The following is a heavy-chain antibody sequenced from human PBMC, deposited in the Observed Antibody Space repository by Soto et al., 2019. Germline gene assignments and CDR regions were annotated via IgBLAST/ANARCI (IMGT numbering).Heavy chain of an antibody. D-gene: IGHD3-3*01. Sequence: ASETLSLTCAVYGGSFSGYYWSWIRQPPGKGLEWIGEINHSGSTNYNPSLKSRVTISVDTSKNQFSLKLSSVTAADTAVYYCARAGDFWSGYLNWFDPWGQGTLVTVSS. CDR3: ARAGDFWSGYLNWFDP. V-gene: IGHV4-34*01. CDR1: GGSFSGYY. J-gene: IGHJ5*02. CDR2: INHSGST.